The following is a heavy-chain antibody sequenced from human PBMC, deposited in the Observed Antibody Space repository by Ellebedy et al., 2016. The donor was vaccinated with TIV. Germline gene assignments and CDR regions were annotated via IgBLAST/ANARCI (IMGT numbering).Heavy chain of an antibody. CDR2: AYSSANI. CDR3: ARNASGRGWFDP. V-gene: IGHV4-4*07. J-gene: IGHJ5*02. D-gene: IGHD3-10*01. CDR1: GVSMTAHY. Sequence: GSLRLXXGVSGVSMTAHYWSWIRQPAGKGLDWIGRAYSSANINYNPSLKSRITISIDRSKNQFSLEMTSMTAADTAVYSCARNASGRGWFDPWGQGTLVIVSS.